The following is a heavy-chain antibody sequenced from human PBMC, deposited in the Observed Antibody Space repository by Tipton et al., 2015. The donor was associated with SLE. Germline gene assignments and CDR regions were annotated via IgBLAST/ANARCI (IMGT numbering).Heavy chain of an antibody. D-gene: IGHD5/OR15-5a*01. CDR1: GGSPRSYS. CDR3: ARTPRGYSVGYYYCMDV. V-gene: IGHV4-34*04. Sequence: TLSLTCTVSGGSPRSYSWCWLRQPPGTGLDWLGEVNSLGSTKKNPSLKSRATISVDTYKNQFSLKMTSVTAADTAVYYCARTPRGYSVGYYYCMDVWGEGTTVTVSS. CDR2: VNSLGST. J-gene: IGHJ6*03.